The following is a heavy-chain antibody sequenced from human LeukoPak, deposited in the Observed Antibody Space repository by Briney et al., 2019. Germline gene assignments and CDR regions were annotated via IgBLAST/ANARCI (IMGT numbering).Heavy chain of an antibody. CDR1: GYTFTSYD. Sequence: ASVKVSCKASGYTFTSYDINWVRQAPGQGLEWMGWISAYNGNTNYAQKLQGRVTMTTDTSTSTAYMELRSLRSDDTAVYYCARISAGTLLSWFDPWGQGTLVTVSS. J-gene: IGHJ5*02. CDR3: ARISAGTLLSWFDP. D-gene: IGHD1-1*01. V-gene: IGHV1-18*01. CDR2: ISAYNGNT.